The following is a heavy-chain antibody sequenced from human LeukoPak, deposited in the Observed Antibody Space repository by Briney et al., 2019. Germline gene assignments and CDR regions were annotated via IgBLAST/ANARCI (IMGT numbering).Heavy chain of an antibody. CDR3: AAPGVPAATYYFDY. V-gene: IGHV3-30*02. CDR1: GFTFSTYG. J-gene: IGHJ4*02. Sequence: PGGSLRLSCAASGFTFSTYGMHWVRQAPGKGLEWVAFIRYDGRNKYYADSVKGRFTISRDNSKNTVYLQMSSLRAEDTAVYYCAAPGVPAATYYFDYWGQGTPVTVSS. D-gene: IGHD2-2*01. CDR2: IRYDGRNK.